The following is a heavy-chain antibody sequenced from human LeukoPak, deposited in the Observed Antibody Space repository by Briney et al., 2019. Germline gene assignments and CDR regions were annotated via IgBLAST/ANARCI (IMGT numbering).Heavy chain of an antibody. V-gene: IGHV3-66*01. J-gene: IGHJ6*02. Sequence: GGSLRLSCAASGFTVSSNYMSWVRQAPGKGLEWVSVIYSGGSTYYADSVKGRFTISRDNSKNTLYLQMNSLRAEDTAVYYCASGGSYNYYYYYYGMDVWGQGTTVTVSS. CDR2: IYSGGST. D-gene: IGHD1-1*01. CDR3: ASGGSYNYYYYYYGMDV. CDR1: GFTVSSNY.